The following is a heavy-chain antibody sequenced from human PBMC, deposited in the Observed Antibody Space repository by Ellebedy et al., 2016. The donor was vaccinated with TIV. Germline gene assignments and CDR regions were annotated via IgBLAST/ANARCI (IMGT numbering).Heavy chain of an antibody. CDR2: IYSGGDGGDT. CDR1: GFTVSSNY. CDR3: AKWRFEYSSSPFDI. Sequence: PGGSLRLSCAASGFTVSSNYMNWVRQAPGKGLEWVSVIYSGGDGGDTYYADSVKGRFTISRDNSKNTLYLQMNSLRADDTAVYYCAKWRFEYSSSPFDIWGQGTMVTVSS. V-gene: IGHV3-53*01. D-gene: IGHD6-6*01. J-gene: IGHJ3*02.